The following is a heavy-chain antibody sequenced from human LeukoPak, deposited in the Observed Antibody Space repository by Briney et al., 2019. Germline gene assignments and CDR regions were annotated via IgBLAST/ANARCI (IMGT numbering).Heavy chain of an antibody. CDR2: INPNSGGT. J-gene: IGHJ4*02. V-gene: IGHV1-2*02. CDR1: GYTFTSYY. D-gene: IGHD6-13*01. CDR3: ARGLVVIAAAGTGMGDY. Sequence: ASVKVSCKASGYTFTSYYMHWVRQAPGQGLEWMGWINPNSGGTNYAQKFQGRVTMTRDTSISTAYMELSRLRSDDTAVYYCARGLVVIAAAGTGMGDYWGQGTLVTVSS.